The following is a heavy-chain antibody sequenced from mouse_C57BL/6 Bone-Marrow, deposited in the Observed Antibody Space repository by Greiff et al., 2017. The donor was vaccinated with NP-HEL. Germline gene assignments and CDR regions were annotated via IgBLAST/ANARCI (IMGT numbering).Heavy chain of an antibody. CDR2: INPRNGGT. V-gene: IGHV1-53*01. D-gene: IGHD1-1*01. CDR3: AWGSSYVRDY. Sequence: QVQLQQSGTELVKPGVSGKMDCKVFGCTVTSYWRHWVKQRPGQGLEWIGNINPRNGGTNYNEKFKSKATLTVDKSSSTAYMQLSSLTSEDSAVYYCAWGSSYVRDYWGQGTTLTVSS. J-gene: IGHJ2*01. CDR1: GCTVTSYW.